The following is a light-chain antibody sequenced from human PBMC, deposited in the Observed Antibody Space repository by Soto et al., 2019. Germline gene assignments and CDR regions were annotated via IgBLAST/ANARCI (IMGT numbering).Light chain of an antibody. V-gene: IGKV3-11*01. CDR2: DAS. CDR3: QQRSDWPT. CDR1: QSVSSY. J-gene: IGKJ5*01. Sequence: EIVLTQSPATLSLSPGERATLSCRASQSVSSYLAWYQQKPGQAPRLLIYDASNRATGISARFSGSGSATDFPLTISSLEPEDFAIYYCQQRSDWPTFGQGTRLEIK.